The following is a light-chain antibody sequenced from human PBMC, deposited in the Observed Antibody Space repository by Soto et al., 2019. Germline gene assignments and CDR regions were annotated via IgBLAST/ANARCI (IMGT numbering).Light chain of an antibody. CDR1: QVISTS. CDR2: AAS. CDR3: QQYNNWPPWT. Sequence: DIQLTQSPSFLSPSIGESVTIKCRASQVISTSLAWYQVKPGKAPKLLIYAASTLESGVPSRFSATVSGTEFSLTISSLYSEDFAVYYCQQYNNWPPWTFGQGTKVDIK. V-gene: IGKV1-9*01. J-gene: IGKJ1*01.